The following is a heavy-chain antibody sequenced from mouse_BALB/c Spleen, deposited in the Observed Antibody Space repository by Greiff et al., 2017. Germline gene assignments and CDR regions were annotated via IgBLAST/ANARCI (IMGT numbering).Heavy chain of an antibody. D-gene: IGHD2-3*01. CDR3: ARRRDGYFRFAY. CDR2: ISSGGSYT. CDR1: GFTFSSYA. V-gene: IGHV5-9-4*01. J-gene: IGHJ3*01. Sequence: EVQGVESGGGLVKPGGSLKLSCAASGFTFSSYAMSWVRQSPEKRLEWVAEISSGGSYTYYPDTVTGRFTISRDNAKNTLYLEMSSLRSEDTAMYYCARRRDGYFRFAYWGQGTLVTVSA.